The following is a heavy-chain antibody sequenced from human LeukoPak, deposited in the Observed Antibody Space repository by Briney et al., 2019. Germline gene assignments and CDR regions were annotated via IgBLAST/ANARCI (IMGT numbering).Heavy chain of an antibody. D-gene: IGHD3-22*01. CDR3: ARHGRTDYYDSNPYYFDY. CDR2: IYYSGST. Sequence: SETLSLTCTVSGGSISSSSYYWGWIRQPPGTGLEWIGSIYYSGSTYYNPSLKSRVTISVDTSKNQFSLKLSSVTAADTAVYYCARHGRTDYYDSNPYYFDYWGQGTLVTVSS. J-gene: IGHJ4*02. CDR1: GGSISSSSYY. V-gene: IGHV4-39*01.